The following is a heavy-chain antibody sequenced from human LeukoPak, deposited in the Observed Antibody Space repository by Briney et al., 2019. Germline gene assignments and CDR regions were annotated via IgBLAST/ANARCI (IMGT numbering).Heavy chain of an antibody. Sequence: PGGSLRPSCAASGFTFSSYAVSWVRQAPGKGLEWVSAISGSGGSTYYADSVKGRFTISRDNSKNTLYLQMNSLRAEDTAVYYCANTVAGGSSFDYWGQGTLVTVSS. V-gene: IGHV3-23*01. D-gene: IGHD6-19*01. CDR1: GFTFSSYA. CDR3: ANTVAGGSSFDY. CDR2: ISGSGGST. J-gene: IGHJ4*02.